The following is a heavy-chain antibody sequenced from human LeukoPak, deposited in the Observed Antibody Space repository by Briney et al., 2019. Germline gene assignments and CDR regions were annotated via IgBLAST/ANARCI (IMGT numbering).Heavy chain of an antibody. V-gene: IGHV3-30*02. Sequence: GGSLRLSCAASGFTFSDYSMHWVRQAPGKGLNWVAFIRYDGNNKYYADSVKGRFTISRDNSKNTLYLQMNSLRAEDTAVYYCAKVGLRLGELSSDFDYWGQGTLVTVSS. D-gene: IGHD3-16*02. CDR2: IRYDGNNK. CDR1: GFTFSDYS. J-gene: IGHJ4*02. CDR3: AKVGLRLGELSSDFDY.